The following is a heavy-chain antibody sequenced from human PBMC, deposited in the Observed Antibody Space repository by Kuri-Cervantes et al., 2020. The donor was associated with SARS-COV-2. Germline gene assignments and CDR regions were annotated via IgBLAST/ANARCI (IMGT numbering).Heavy chain of an antibody. Sequence: VSVKVSCKASGYTFTSYYMHWVRQAPGQGLEWMGIISPSGGSTSYAQKFQGRVTMTRDTSTSTVYMELSSLRSEDTAVYYCARSGYDRAGYFDYWGQGTLVTVSS. CDR2: ISPSGGST. CDR1: GYTFTSYY. J-gene: IGHJ4*02. CDR3: ARSGYDRAGYFDY. V-gene: IGHV1-46*01. D-gene: IGHD5-12*01.